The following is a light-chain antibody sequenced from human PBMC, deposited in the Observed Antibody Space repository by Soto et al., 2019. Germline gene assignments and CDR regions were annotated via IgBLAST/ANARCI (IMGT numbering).Light chain of an antibody. CDR2: DSS. V-gene: IGKV3D-15*01. J-gene: IGKJ2*01. Sequence: SVSPGERATLSCRASQNVNNKLAWYQQKPGQAPRLIIYDSSSRATGIPARFSGSGSGTEFTLTISSLQSEDFAVYYCQQYNNWPPVYTFGLGTKLEIK. CDR1: QNVNNK. CDR3: QQYNNWPPVYT.